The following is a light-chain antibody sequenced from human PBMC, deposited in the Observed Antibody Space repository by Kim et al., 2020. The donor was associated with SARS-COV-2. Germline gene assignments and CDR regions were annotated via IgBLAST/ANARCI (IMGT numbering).Light chain of an antibody. CDR3: QVWHDNNAPTM. J-gene: IGLJ3*02. CDR1: NIGSKP. Sequence: SYELTQPPSVSVAPGKTARITCGGSNIGSKPVHWYQQRPGQAPVVVIYYDNDRPSGIPERFSGSNSGNTATLTISRVEAGDEADYYCQVWHDNNAPTMFGGGTQLTVL. CDR2: YDN. V-gene: IGLV3-21*04.